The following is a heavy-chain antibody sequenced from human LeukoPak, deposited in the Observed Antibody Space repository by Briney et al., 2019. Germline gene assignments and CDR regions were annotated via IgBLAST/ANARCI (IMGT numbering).Heavy chain of an antibody. Sequence: GGSLRLSCAASGFTFSSYWMHWVRQAPGKGLVWVSRINSDGSSTSYADSVKGRFTISRDNSKSTVSLQMSSLRAEDTAIYYCATYRLLDEPSEYWGQGTPVTVSS. CDR3: ATYRLLDEPSEY. D-gene: IGHD5-18*01. CDR2: INSDGSST. J-gene: IGHJ4*02. V-gene: IGHV3-74*01. CDR1: GFTFSSYW.